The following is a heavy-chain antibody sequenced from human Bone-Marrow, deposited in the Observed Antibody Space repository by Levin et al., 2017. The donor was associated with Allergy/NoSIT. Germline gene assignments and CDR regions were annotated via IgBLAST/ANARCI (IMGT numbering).Heavy chain of an antibody. D-gene: IGHD3-10*01. CDR1: GFSASDHW. V-gene: IGHV3-74*01. CDR3: TRDLVMGSGSLDY. J-gene: IGHJ4*02. Sequence: GESLKISCVVSGFSASDHWMHWVRQAPGKGPVWVARIKTNGIEASYADPAQGRFTISRDNGKNTVYLQMNGLRVEDTAVYYCTRDLVMGSGSLDYWGQGTLVTVSS. CDR2: IKTNGIEA.